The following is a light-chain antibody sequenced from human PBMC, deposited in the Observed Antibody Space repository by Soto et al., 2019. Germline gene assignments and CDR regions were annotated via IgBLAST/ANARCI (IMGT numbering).Light chain of an antibody. Sequence: QSVLTQPASVSGSPGQSITISCTGTSSDVGGCNYVSWYQQHPGKAPKFMIYDVSNRPSGVSNCFSGSKSGNTASLTISGLQAEDEADYYCCSYTTSNTRQIVFGTGTKVTVL. CDR3: CSYTTSNTRQIV. CDR1: SSDVGGCNY. V-gene: IGLV2-14*01. J-gene: IGLJ1*01. CDR2: DVS.